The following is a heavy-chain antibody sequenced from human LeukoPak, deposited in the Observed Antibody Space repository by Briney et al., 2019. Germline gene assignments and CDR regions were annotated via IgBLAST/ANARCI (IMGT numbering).Heavy chain of an antibody. CDR2: LSFDGGNK. CDR1: GFPFSSYG. Sequence: GGSLRLSCAASGFPFSSYGMHWVRQAPGKGLEWVALLSFDGGNKHYADSVKGRFTISRDNSKNTLYLQVNSLRAEDTAVYYCAPGGDYTFFDYWGQGTLVTVSS. J-gene: IGHJ4*02. CDR3: APGGDYTFFDY. D-gene: IGHD4-17*01. V-gene: IGHV3-30*03.